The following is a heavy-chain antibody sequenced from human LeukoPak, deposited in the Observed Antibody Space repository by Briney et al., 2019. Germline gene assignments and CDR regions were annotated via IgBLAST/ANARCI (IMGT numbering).Heavy chain of an antibody. CDR2: IIPILGIA. J-gene: IGHJ3*02. CDR3: ASPAFDI. CDR1: GGTFSSYA. Sequence: ASVKVSCKASGGTFSSYAINWVRQAPGQGLEWMGRIIPILGIANYAQKFQGRVTITADKSTSTAYMELSSLRSEDTAVYYCASPAFDIWGQGTMVTVSS. V-gene: IGHV1-69*04.